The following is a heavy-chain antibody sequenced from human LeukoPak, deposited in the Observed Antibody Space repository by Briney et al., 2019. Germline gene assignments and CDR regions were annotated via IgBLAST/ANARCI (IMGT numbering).Heavy chain of an antibody. D-gene: IGHD1-26*01. J-gene: IGHJ4*02. V-gene: IGHV3-30*03. CDR1: GFTFSSYG. Sequence: PGRSLRLSCAASGFTFSSYGMHWVRQAPGKGLEWVAVISYDGSNKYYADSVKGRFTISRDNSKNTLYLQMNSLRAEDTAVYYCARLRSGRYGGWGQGTLVTVSS. CDR2: ISYDGSNK. CDR3: ARLRSGRYGG.